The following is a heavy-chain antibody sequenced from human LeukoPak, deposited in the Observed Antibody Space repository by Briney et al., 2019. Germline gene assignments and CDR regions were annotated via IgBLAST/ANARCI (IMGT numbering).Heavy chain of an antibody. Sequence: SETLSLTCTVSGGSISSSSYYWGWIRQPPGKGLEWIGSIYYSGSTYYNPSLKSRVTISVDTSKNQFSLKLSSVTAADTAVYYCARFLGVYGSGSYRDYWGQGTLVTVSS. J-gene: IGHJ4*02. CDR2: IYYSGST. D-gene: IGHD3-10*01. CDR3: ARFLGVYGSGSYRDY. CDR1: GGSISSSSYY. V-gene: IGHV4-39*01.